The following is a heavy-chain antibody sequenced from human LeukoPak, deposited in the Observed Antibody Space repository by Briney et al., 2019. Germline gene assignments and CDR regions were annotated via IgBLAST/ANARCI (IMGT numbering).Heavy chain of an antibody. D-gene: IGHD2-21*01. V-gene: IGHV4-39*01. CDR1: GVSISSSSYY. J-gene: IGHJ3*02. CDR3: ARHQYGAGDLEGAFDI. CDR2: IYYSGST. Sequence: SETLSLTCTVSGVSISSSSYYWGWIRQPPGKGLEWIGSIYYSGSTYYNPSLKSRVTISVDTSKNQFSLKLSSVTAADTAVYYCARHQYGAGDLEGAFDIWGQGTMVTVSS.